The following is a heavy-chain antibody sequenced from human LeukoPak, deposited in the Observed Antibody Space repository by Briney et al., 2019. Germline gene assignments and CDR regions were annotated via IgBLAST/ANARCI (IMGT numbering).Heavy chain of an antibody. Sequence: PGRSLTLSCAASGFTFSSYGMHWVRQAPGKGLEWVAVIWYDGSNKYYADSVKGRFTISRDNSKNTLYLQMNSLRAEDTAVYYCAKPAPDYNKRGYESFDYWGQGTLVTVSS. V-gene: IGHV3-33*06. D-gene: IGHD4-11*01. CDR3: AKPAPDYNKRGYESFDY. CDR1: GFTFSSYG. CDR2: IWYDGSNK. J-gene: IGHJ4*02.